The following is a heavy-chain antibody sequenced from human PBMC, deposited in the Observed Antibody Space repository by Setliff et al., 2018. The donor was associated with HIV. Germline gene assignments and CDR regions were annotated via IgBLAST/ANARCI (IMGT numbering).Heavy chain of an antibody. Sequence: GGSLRLSCAASGFTFMNYEMSWVRQAPGKGLEWVSKISASGITTDYADSVKGRFTISRDNSKNTLFLQMNSLRPEDTAVYYCAKEREAAGGQDYYFYMDVWGNGTTVTVSS. CDR1: GFTFMNYE. J-gene: IGHJ6*03. D-gene: IGHD6-13*01. V-gene: IGHV3-23*01. CDR3: AKEREAAGGQDYYFYMDV. CDR2: ISASGITT.